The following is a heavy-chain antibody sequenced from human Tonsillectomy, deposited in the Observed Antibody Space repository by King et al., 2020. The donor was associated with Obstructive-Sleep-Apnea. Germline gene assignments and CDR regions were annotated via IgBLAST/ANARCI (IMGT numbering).Heavy chain of an antibody. CDR3: AKLHGAEMVRGDVEY. D-gene: IGHD3-10*01. Sequence: QLVQSGGGLVQPGGSLRLSCAASGFTFSSYAMSWVRQAPGKGLEWVSTINNSGGTYSADSVKGRFTISRDNSKNTLYLQMNSLRAEDTAVYYCAKLHGAEMVRGDVEYWGQGTLVTVSS. J-gene: IGHJ4*02. V-gene: IGHV3-23*04. CDR2: INNSGGT. CDR1: GFTFSSYA.